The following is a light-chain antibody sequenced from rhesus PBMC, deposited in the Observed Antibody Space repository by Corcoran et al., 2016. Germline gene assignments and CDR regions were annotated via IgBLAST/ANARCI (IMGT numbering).Light chain of an antibody. V-gene: IGKV2-78*01. CDR2: LGS. J-gene: IGKJ3*01. Sequence: DIVMTQTPLSLPVTPGEPASISCRSSQSLLHRDGYTYLDWYLQKPGQSPQLFIYLGSNRASGVPDRFSGRGSGTDCTLKISRVEAEDVCVYYCMQGTQLPFTFGPGTKLDIK. CDR1: QSLLHRDGYTY. CDR3: MQGTQLPFT.